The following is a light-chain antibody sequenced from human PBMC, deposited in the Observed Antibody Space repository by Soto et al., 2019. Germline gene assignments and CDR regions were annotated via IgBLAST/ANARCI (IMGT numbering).Light chain of an antibody. CDR3: QQYSNYWT. Sequence: DFQMTQSPSTLSASVGDRVTITFRASQNIRSRLAWFQQKPGKAPKLLIYDASSLESGVPQRFSGSGSGTQFTLTISSLQPDDFATYYCQQYSNYWTFGQGTKVDIK. V-gene: IGKV1-5*01. J-gene: IGKJ1*01. CDR1: QNIRSR. CDR2: DAS.